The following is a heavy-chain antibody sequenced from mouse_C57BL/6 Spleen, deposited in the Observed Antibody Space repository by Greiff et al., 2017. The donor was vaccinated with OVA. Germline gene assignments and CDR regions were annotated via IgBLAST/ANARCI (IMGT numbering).Heavy chain of an antibody. CDR1: GFNIKDYY. V-gene: IGHV14-2*01. CDR3: ARESYSNYSYYYAMDY. Sequence: VQLKQSGAELVKPGASVKLSCTASGFNIKDYYMHWVKQRTEQGLEWIGRIDPEDGETKYAPKFKGKATITADTSSNTAYLQLSSLTSEDTAVYYCARESYSNYSYYYAMDYWGQGTSVTVSA. J-gene: IGHJ4*01. D-gene: IGHD2-5*01. CDR2: IDPEDGET.